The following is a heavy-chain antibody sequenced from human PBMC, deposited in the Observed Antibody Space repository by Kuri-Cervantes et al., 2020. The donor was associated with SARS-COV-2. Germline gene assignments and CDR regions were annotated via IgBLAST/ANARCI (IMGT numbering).Heavy chain of an antibody. V-gene: IGHV1-2*02. D-gene: IGHD3-3*01. Sequence: ASVKVSCKASGYTFTGYYMHWVRQAPGQGLEWMGWINPNSGGTNYAQKFQGRVTMTRDTSISTAYMELSRLRSDDTAVYYFARDFWSGYTGKDAEYFQHWGQGTLVTVSS. CDR3: ARDFWSGYTGKDAEYFQH. CDR2: INPNSGGT. J-gene: IGHJ1*01. CDR1: GYTFTGYY.